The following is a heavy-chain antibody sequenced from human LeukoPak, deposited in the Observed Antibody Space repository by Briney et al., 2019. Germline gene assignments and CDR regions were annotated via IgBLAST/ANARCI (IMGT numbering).Heavy chain of an antibody. CDR1: GGSISPYY. Sequence: PSETLSLTCTVSGGSISPYYWNWIRQPPGKGLEWIGYIYYSGSTHYNPSLKSRVTISVDTSKNQFSLRLSSVTAADTAVYYCARDKQPGDQWGQGTLVTVSS. J-gene: IGHJ5*02. D-gene: IGHD6-13*01. V-gene: IGHV4-59*13. CDR2: IYYSGST. CDR3: ARDKQPGDQ.